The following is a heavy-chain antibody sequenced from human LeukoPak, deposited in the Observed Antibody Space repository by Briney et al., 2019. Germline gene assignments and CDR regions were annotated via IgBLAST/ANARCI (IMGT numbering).Heavy chain of an antibody. D-gene: IGHD3-10*01. CDR2: ISSGNTI. Sequence: GGSLRLSCAASGFTFSDNYMSWIRQAPGKGLEWVSYISSGNTIYYADSVKGRFTISRDNAKNSLYLQMNSLRAEDTAVYYCAREGTSYGSGSYYTFIDYWGQGTLVTVSS. CDR3: AREGTSYGSGSYYTFIDY. CDR1: GFTFSDNY. V-gene: IGHV3-11*04. J-gene: IGHJ4*02.